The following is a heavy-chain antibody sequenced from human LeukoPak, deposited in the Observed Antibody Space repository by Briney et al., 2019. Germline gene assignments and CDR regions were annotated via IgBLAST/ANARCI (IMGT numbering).Heavy chain of an antibody. CDR2: ISFSGDSI. CDR1: GFTFSTKG. J-gene: IGHJ3*01. V-gene: IGHV3-23*01. CDR3: ARDIQLST. D-gene: IGHD5-24*01. Sequence: PGGSLRLSCAASGFTFSTKGMSWVRQAPGKGLEWVSLISFSGDSIYYADSVRGRFTISRDNSKDTLYLQMNSLRAEDTAIYYCARDIQLSTWGLGTMVTVSS.